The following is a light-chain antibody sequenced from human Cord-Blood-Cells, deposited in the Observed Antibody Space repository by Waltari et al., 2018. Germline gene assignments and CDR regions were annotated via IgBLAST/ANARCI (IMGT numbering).Light chain of an antibody. Sequence: DRQMNKSPSYLSASVGDRGTITCRASQSISSYLNWYQPKPGKAPKLLIYAASSLQSGVPSRFSGSGSGPAFTLTISSLQPEDFATYYCQQSYSTPQTFGQGTKVEIK. V-gene: IGKV1-39*01. J-gene: IGKJ1*01. CDR2: AAS. CDR3: QQSYSTPQT. CDR1: QSISSY.